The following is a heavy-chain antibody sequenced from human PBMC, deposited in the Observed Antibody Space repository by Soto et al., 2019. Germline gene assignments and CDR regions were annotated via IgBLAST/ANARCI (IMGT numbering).Heavy chain of an antibody. CDR3: ATDLFLYYYDSNKPFDY. Sequence: EVQLLESGGGLVQPGGSLRLSCAASGFTFSSYAMSWFRQAPGKGLEWVSAISGSGGSTYYADSVKGRFTISRDNSKNTLYLQMNSLRAEDTTVYYCATDLFLYYYDSNKPFDYWGQGTLVTVSS. J-gene: IGHJ4*02. V-gene: IGHV3-23*01. D-gene: IGHD3-22*01. CDR1: GFTFSSYA. CDR2: ISGSGGST.